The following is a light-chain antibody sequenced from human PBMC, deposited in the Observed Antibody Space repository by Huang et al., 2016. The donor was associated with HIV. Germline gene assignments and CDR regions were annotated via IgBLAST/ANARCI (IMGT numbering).Light chain of an antibody. Sequence: DILLTQSPSSLSASVGDRVTIPCRASQNINSYLNWYQQKPGKAPNLLIQSASTLQAGDPSKFSGSGSGTDFTRTVNRLQPEDSATYYCQQGYSALITFGQGTRL. V-gene: IGKV1-39*01. CDR1: QNINSY. J-gene: IGKJ5*01. CDR2: SAS. CDR3: QQGYSALIT.